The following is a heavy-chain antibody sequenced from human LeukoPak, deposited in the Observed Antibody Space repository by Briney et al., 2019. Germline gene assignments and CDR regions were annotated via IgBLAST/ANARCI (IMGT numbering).Heavy chain of an antibody. CDR3: ARAMSTFGGVRNYFDS. CDR2: VSISSGTV. D-gene: IGHD3-16*01. CDR1: GFTFTGHN. J-gene: IGHJ4*02. Sequence: PGGSLRLSCAASGFTFTGHNMNWVRQAPGKGLEWISFVSISSGTVYCADSVKGRFSISRDNAKSSLDLQMNSLRAEDTAVYYCARAMSTFGGVRNYFDSWGQGTLVTVSS. V-gene: IGHV3-48*04.